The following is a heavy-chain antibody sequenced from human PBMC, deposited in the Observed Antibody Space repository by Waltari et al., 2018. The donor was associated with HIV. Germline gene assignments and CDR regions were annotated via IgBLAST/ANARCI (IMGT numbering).Heavy chain of an antibody. J-gene: IGHJ4*02. CDR3: AKLMYYFDSSGYYPRFYFDY. V-gene: IGHV3-23*01. CDR2: ISGSGGST. CDR1: GFTFRSYA. D-gene: IGHD3-22*01. Sequence: SGFTFRSYAMSWVRQAPGKGLEWVSAISGSGGSTYYADSVKGRFTISRDNSKNTLYLQMNSLRAEDTAVYYCAKLMYYFDSSGYYPRFYFDYWGQGTLGTVSS.